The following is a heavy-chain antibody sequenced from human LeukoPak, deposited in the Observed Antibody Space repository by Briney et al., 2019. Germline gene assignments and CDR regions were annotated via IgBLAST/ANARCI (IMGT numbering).Heavy chain of an antibody. CDR3: ARDLLTVTTAHYFDY. CDR2: ISSSSSYI. D-gene: IGHD4-17*01. Sequence: GGSLRLSCAASGFTFSSYSMNWVRQAPGKGLEWVSSISSSSSYIYYADSVKGRFTISRDNAKNSLYLQMNSLRAEDTAVCYCARDLLTVTTAHYFDYWGQGTLVTVSS. V-gene: IGHV3-21*01. J-gene: IGHJ4*02. CDR1: GFTFSSYS.